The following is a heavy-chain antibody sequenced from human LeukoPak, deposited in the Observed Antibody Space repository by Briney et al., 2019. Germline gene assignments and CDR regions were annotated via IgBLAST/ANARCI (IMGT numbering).Heavy chain of an antibody. V-gene: IGHV2-70*11. J-gene: IGHJ4*02. CDR3: ARIRSSGWSFDY. D-gene: IGHD6-19*01. CDR1: GFSLSTSGMC. Sequence: ESGPALVKATQTLTLTWTFSGFSLSTSGMCVSWIRQPPGKALEWLARIDWDDDKYYSTSLKTRLTISKDTSKNQVVLTMTNMDPVDTATYYCARIRSSGWSFDYWGQGTLVTVSS. CDR2: IDWDDDK.